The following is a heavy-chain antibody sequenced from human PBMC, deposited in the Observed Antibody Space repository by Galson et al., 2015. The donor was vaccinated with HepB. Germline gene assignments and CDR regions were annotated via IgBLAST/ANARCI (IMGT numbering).Heavy chain of an antibody. V-gene: IGHV6-1*01. CDR1: GDSVSSNSAA. Sequence: CAISGDSVSSNSAAWNWIRQSPSRGLEWLGRTYYRSKWDNDYAVSVKSRITINPDTSKNQFSLQLNSVTPEDTAVYYCARAITIRRNYYDSSGSGSNFDYWGQGTLVTVSS. J-gene: IGHJ4*02. CDR3: ARAITIRRNYYDSSGSGSNFDY. CDR2: TYYRSKWDN. D-gene: IGHD3-22*01.